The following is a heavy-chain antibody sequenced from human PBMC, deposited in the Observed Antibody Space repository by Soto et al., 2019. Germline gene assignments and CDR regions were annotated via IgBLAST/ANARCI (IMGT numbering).Heavy chain of an antibody. D-gene: IGHD4-17*01. J-gene: IGHJ4*02. CDR1: GGSISSYY. CDR2: IYYSGST. Sequence: PSETLSLTCTVSGGSISSYYCSWIRQPPGKGLEWIGYIYYSGSTYYNPSLKSRVTISVDRSKNQFSLKLSSVTAADTAVYYCARGVTTVTTFDYWGQGTQVTVSS. V-gene: IGHV4-59*12. CDR3: ARGVTTVTTFDY.